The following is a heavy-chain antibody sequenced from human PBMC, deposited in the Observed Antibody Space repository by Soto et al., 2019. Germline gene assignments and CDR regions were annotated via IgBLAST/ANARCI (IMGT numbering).Heavy chain of an antibody. CDR3: VREAWIGRADAFDM. D-gene: IGHD1-1*01. CDR2: IDRDGNEK. J-gene: IGHJ3*02. CDR1: EFPLRNHW. Sequence: EVQLVESGGGLVQPGRSLRLSCVASEFPLRNHWMTWVRQAPGKGLEWVAKIDRDGNEKAYVGSVRGRFTISRDNAKKALWLKRSSVRTEDTAVYYCVREAWIGRADAFDMWGQGPMVIVSS. V-gene: IGHV3-7*04.